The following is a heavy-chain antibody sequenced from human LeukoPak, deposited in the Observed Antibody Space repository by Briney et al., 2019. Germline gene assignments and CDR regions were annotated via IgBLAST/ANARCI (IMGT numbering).Heavy chain of an antibody. CDR2: INPNSGGT. CDR3: AREIPTMVRGVIIRVFDY. CDR1: GYTFTGYY. D-gene: IGHD3-10*01. J-gene: IGHJ4*02. V-gene: IGHV1-2*02. Sequence: ASVKVSCKASGYTFTGYYMHWLRQAPGQGLEWMGWINPNSGGTNYAQKFQGRVTMTRDTSISTAYMELSRLRSDDTAVYYCAREIPTMVRGVIIRVFDYWGQGTLVTVSS.